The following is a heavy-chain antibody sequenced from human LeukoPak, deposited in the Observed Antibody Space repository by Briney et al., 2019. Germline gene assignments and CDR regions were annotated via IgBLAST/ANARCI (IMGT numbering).Heavy chain of an antibody. Sequence: SETLSLTCTVSRGSISSSSYYWGWIRQPPGKGLEWIGSIYYSGSTYYNPSLKSRVTISVDTSKNQFSLKLSSVTAADTAVYYCARLVPYYYDSSGYYYFDYWGQGTLVTVSS. CDR1: RGSISSSSYY. CDR3: ARLVPYYYDSSGYYYFDY. J-gene: IGHJ4*02. V-gene: IGHV4-39*01. CDR2: IYYSGST. D-gene: IGHD3-22*01.